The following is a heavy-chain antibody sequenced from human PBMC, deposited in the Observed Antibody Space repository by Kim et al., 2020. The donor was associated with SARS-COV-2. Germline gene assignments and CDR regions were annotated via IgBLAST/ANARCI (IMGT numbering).Heavy chain of an antibody. Sequence: GGSLRLSCAASGFTFSNYAMRWVRQAPGKGLEWVSSISGSGGDTYYAGSVRGRFTVSRDNSKNTLYLQMNSLRAEDTALFYRARKGGSGRPYGMDVWGQGTTVTVSS. D-gene: IGHD6-19*01. CDR2: ISGSGGDT. J-gene: IGHJ6*02. CDR1: GFTFSNYA. CDR3: ARKGGSGRPYGMDV. V-gene: IGHV3-23*01.